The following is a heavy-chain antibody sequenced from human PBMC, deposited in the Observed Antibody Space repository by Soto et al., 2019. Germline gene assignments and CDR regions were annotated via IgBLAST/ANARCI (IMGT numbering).Heavy chain of an antibody. D-gene: IGHD4-17*01. CDR3: ANIHYGSLTY. Sequence: GGSLRLSCAASGFRFSDFYMTWMRQAPGKRLEWVSFISGGSDYTNYADSVRGRFTISRDNDKSLLYLQMNSLRADDTAVYYCANIHYGSLTYWGQGALVTV. J-gene: IGHJ4*02. V-gene: IGHV3-11*06. CDR1: GFRFSDFY. CDR2: ISGGSDYT.